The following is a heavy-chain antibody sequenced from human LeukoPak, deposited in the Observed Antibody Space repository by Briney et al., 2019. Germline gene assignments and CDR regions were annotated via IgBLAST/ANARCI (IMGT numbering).Heavy chain of an antibody. CDR1: GFTFSSYA. CDR2: ISSKGGST. CDR3: ARAASSGYYYVDF. D-gene: IGHD3-22*01. V-gene: IGHV3-64*01. Sequence: GGSLRLSCAASGFTFSSYAMHWVRQAPGKGLEYVSTISSKGGSTYHANSVKGRFTISRDNSKNTLYIQMGSLRAEDMAVHYCARAASSGYYYVDFWGQGTLVTVSS. J-gene: IGHJ4*02.